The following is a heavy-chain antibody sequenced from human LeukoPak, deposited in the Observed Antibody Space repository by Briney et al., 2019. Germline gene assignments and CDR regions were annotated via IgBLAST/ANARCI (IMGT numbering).Heavy chain of an antibody. J-gene: IGHJ4*02. CDR3: ASGPRTNWARFDY. Sequence: TSETLSLTCTVSGGSFSTYYWSWIRQPPGKGLEWIGRIYTSGSTNYNPSLSSRVSMSVDTSKNQFSLRLSSVTAADTAVYYCASGPRTNWARFDYWGQGTQVTVSS. CDR2: IYTSGST. D-gene: IGHD1-1*01. V-gene: IGHV4-4*07. CDR1: GGSFSTYY.